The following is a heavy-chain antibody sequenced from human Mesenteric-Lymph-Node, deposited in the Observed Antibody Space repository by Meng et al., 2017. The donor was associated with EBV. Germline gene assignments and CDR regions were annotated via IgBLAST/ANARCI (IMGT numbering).Heavy chain of an antibody. CDR2: VYHTGSA. Sequence: VQLQESGPGLVKPSGTLSLTCAVSGDSISSSNWWNWVRQPPGKGLEWIGEVYHTGSANYNPSLKSRVIIAVDKSNNQFSLRLSSVTAADTAVYYCARVGYNYVYYFDFWGQGTLVTVFS. CDR3: ARVGYNYVYYFDF. D-gene: IGHD5-24*01. J-gene: IGHJ4*02. CDR1: GDSISSSNW. V-gene: IGHV4-4*02.